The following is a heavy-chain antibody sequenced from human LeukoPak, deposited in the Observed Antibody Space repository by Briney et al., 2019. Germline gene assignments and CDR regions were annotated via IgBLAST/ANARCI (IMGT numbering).Heavy chain of an antibody. D-gene: IGHD5-18*01. CDR1: GFTFTSYG. CDR2: ISYDGSNK. Sequence: QPGRSLRLSCAASGFTFTSYGMHWVRQAPGKGLEWVAVISYDGSNKYYADSVKGRFTISRDNSKNTLYLQMNSLRAEDTAVYYCARERVRGYSYGYLDYWGQGTLVTVSS. J-gene: IGHJ4*02. V-gene: IGHV3-30*19. CDR3: ARERVRGYSYGYLDY.